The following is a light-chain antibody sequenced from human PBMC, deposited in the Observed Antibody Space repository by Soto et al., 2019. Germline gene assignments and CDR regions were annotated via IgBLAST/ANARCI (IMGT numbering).Light chain of an antibody. CDR1: SGHSSYA. J-gene: IGLJ3*02. V-gene: IGLV4-69*01. CDR2: LNSDGSH. CDR3: QTWGTGLLV. Sequence: QSVLTQSPSASASLGASVKLTCTLSSGHSSYAIAWHQQQPEKGPRYLMKLNSDGSHSKGDRIPDRFSGSSSGAERYLTISSLQSEDEADYYCQTWGTGLLVFGGGTKVTVL.